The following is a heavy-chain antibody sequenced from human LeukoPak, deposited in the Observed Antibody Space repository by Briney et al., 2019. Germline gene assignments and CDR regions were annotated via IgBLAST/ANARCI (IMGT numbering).Heavy chain of an antibody. Sequence: SVKVSCKASGGTFSSYAISWVRQAPGQGPEWMGGIIPIIGTANYAQKFQGRVTITADESTSTAYMELSSLRSEDTAVYYCARWGSSGYPYYFDYWGQGTLVTVSS. V-gene: IGHV1-69*13. CDR2: IIPIIGTA. J-gene: IGHJ4*02. CDR3: ARWGSSGYPYYFDY. CDR1: GGTFSSYA. D-gene: IGHD3-22*01.